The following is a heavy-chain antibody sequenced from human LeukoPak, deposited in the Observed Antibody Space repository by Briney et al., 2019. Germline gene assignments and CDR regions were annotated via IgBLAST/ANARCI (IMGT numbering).Heavy chain of an antibody. CDR1: GFIFSGSW. J-gene: IGHJ4*02. Sequence: GGSLRLSCTASGFIFSGSWMAWIRQAPGKGPEWVAIIKKDGSEKYYVDSMKGRFTISRDNAKNSLFLQMNSLRAEDTAIYYCTTDTWYSAGHWGQGTLVTVSS. D-gene: IGHD2-15*01. V-gene: IGHV3-7*03. CDR3: TTDTWYSAGH. CDR2: IKKDGSEK.